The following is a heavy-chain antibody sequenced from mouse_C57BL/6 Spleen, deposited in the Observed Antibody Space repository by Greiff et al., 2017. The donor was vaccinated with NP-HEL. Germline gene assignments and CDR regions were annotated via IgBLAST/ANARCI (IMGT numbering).Heavy chain of an antibody. D-gene: IGHD1-1*01. Sequence: VQLQQPGAELVKPGASVKLSCKASGYTFTSYWMHWVKQRPGRGLEWIGRIDPNRGGTKYNEKFKSKATLTVDKPSSTAYMQLSSLTSEDSAVYYCAREFTTVVADGAMDDWGQGTSVTVSS. V-gene: IGHV1-72*01. CDR3: AREFTTVVADGAMDD. CDR1: GYTFTSYW. CDR2: IDPNRGGT. J-gene: IGHJ4*01.